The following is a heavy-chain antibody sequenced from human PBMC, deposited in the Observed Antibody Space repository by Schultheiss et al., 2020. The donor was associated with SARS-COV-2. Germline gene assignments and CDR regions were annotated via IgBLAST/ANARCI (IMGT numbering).Heavy chain of an antibody. V-gene: IGHV3-48*03. D-gene: IGHD6-13*01. Sequence: GGSLRLSCAASGFTFSSYEMNWVRQAPGKGLEWVSYISSSGSTIYYADSVKGRFTISRDNAKNSLYLQMNSLRAEDTAVYYCARSVGIAAAFQHWGQGTLVTVSS. CDR1: GFTFSSYE. CDR3: ARSVGIAAAFQH. J-gene: IGHJ1*01. CDR2: ISSSGSTI.